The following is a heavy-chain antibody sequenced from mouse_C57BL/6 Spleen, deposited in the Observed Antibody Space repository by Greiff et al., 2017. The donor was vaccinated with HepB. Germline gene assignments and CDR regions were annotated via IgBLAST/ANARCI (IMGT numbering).Heavy chain of an antibody. CDR3: AIEGDYDVGAMDY. V-gene: IGHV1-80*01. CDR1: GYAFSSYW. J-gene: IGHJ4*01. D-gene: IGHD2-4*01. CDR2: IHPSDSDT. Sequence: QVQLQQSGAELVKPGASVKISCKASGYAFSSYWMNWVKQRPGKGLEWIGRIHPSDSDTNYNQKFKGKATLTVDKSSSTAYMQLSSLTSEDSAVYYCAIEGDYDVGAMDYWGQGTSVTVSS.